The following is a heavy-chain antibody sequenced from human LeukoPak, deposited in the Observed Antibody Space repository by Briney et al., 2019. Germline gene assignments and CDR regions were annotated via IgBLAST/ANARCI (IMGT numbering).Heavy chain of an antibody. CDR2: VYPGDSDT. CDR3: ARHGVCSSTSCYPYYYGMDV. D-gene: IGHD2-2*01. CDR1: GYSFTSYW. Sequence: GGSLKISCKGSGYSFTSYWIGWVRQMPGKGLEWMGIVYPGDSDTRYSPSFQGQVTISADKSISTAYLQWSSLKASDTAMYYCARHGVCSSTSCYPYYYGMDVWGQGTTVTVSS. V-gene: IGHV5-51*01. J-gene: IGHJ6*02.